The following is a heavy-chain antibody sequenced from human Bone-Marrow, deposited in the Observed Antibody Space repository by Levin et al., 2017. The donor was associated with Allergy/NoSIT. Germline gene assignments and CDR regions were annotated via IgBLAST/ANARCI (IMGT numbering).Heavy chain of an antibody. CDR2: IYHSGST. Sequence: SQTLSLTCGVSDDSISSSNWWTWVRQPPGKGLEWIREIYHSGSTNYNPSLKSRVTISVEKSKNQFSLKLSSVTAADTAVYYCARRNVLAPGEDWFDPWGQGTLVTVSS. V-gene: IGHV4-4*02. CDR3: ARRNVLAPGEDWFDP. D-gene: IGHD7-27*01. J-gene: IGHJ5*02. CDR1: DDSISSSNW.